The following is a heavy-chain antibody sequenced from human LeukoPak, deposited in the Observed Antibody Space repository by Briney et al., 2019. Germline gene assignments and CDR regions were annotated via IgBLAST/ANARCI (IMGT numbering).Heavy chain of an antibody. CDR3: ARDGYDILTGYPHDNWFDL. D-gene: IGHD3-9*01. V-gene: IGHV3-33*01. Sequence: PGRSLRLSCAASGFTFSSYGMHWVRQAPGKGLEWVAVIWYDGSNKYYADSVKGRFTISRDNSKNTLYLQMNSLRAEDTAVYYCARDGYDILTGYPHDNWFDLWGQGTLVTVSS. CDR2: IWYDGSNK. CDR1: GFTFSSYG. J-gene: IGHJ5*02.